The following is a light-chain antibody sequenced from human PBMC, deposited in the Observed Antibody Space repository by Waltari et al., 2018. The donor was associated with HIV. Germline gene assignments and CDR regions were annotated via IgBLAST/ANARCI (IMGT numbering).Light chain of an antibody. CDR3: CSYAGSPPWV. CDR1: SSDVGCYNY. CDR2: DVN. J-gene: IGLJ3*02. V-gene: IGLV2-11*01. Sequence: SALTQPRSVSGSPGQSVTISCTGTSSDVGCYNYVSWYQQHPGKAPKLMIYDVNKRPSGVPDRYSGSKSGNTASLTISGLQAEDEANYYCCSYAGSPPWVFGGGTKLTVL.